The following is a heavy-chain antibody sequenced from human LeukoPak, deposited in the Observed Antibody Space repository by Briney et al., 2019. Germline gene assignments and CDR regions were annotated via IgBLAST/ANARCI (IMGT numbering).Heavy chain of an antibody. J-gene: IGHJ4*02. CDR2: IIPIFGTA. CDR3: ARGLEIVDPNPLGY. Sequence: ASVKVSCKASGGTFSSYAISWVRQAPGQGLEWMGGIIPIFGTANYAQKFQGRVTITADKSTSTAYMELSSLRSEDTAVYYCARGLEIVDPNPLGYWGQGTLVTVSS. V-gene: IGHV1-69*06. CDR1: GGTFSSYA. D-gene: IGHD3-22*01.